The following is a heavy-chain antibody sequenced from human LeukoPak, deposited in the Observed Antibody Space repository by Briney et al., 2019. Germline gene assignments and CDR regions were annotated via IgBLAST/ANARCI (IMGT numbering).Heavy chain of an antibody. Sequence: GGSLRLSCAASGFSVSSNYISWVRQAPGKGLEWVSFIYSGGSTKYADSVKARFTISRDNSKNTVYLQMNSLRAEDTAVYYCARATLDNWGQGTLVTVSS. CDR2: IYSGGST. CDR3: ARATLDN. CDR1: GFSVSSNY. V-gene: IGHV3-53*01. J-gene: IGHJ4*02.